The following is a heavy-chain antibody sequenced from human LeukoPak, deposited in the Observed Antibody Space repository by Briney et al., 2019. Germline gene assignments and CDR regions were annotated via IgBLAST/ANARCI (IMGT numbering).Heavy chain of an antibody. CDR2: IDTNTGNP. Sequence: ASVKVSCKASGYTFSSYPMIWVRQAHGQGLEWMGWIDTNTGNPSNAQGFTGRFVFSLDTSVSTTFLYINNLKADDTAVYYCARGGGARLRYPFDYWGQGTLVTVSS. CDR1: GYTFSSYP. D-gene: IGHD3-16*01. CDR3: ARGGGARLRYPFDY. V-gene: IGHV7-4-1*02. J-gene: IGHJ4*02.